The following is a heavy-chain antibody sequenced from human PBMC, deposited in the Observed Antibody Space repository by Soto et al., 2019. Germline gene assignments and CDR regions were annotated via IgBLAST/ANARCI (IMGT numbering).Heavy chain of an antibody. J-gene: IGHJ4*02. CDR1: GGCIVNSDYY. CDR3: AGMLVPGSRLSAFDS. D-gene: IGHD2-21*02. V-gene: IGHV4-39*01. CDR2: SNYLGTT. Sequence: SETLSLTCTVSGGCIVNSDYYWGWIRQPPEKGLEWSGNSNYLGTTYYNPSLRSRVTISADMSKDQFSLKLNSVTAADTSVYYCAGMLVPGSRLSAFDSWGQGTRVTVSS.